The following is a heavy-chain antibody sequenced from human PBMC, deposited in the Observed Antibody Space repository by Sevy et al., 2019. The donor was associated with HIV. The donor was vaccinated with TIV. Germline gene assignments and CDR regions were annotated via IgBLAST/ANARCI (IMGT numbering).Heavy chain of an antibody. J-gene: IGHJ4*02. Sequence: GESLKISCRGSGYRFTSYWIAWVRQVPGKGLEWMGIIYPDDSDVRYSPSLQSQVTISVDKSISTAYLQWRSLEASDTAMYFCARRFYDSTGYPQYFFDHWGQGTLVTVSS. CDR2: IYPDDSDV. D-gene: IGHD3-22*01. CDR3: ARRFYDSTGYPQYFFDH. V-gene: IGHV5-51*01. CDR1: GYRFTSYW.